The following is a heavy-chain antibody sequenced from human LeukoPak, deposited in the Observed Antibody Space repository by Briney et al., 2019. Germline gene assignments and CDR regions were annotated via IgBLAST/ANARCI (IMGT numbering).Heavy chain of an antibody. D-gene: IGHD6-13*01. CDR1: GFSFTSYW. J-gene: IGHJ4*02. V-gene: IGHV5-51*01. CDR2: IYPGDSDT. CDR3: ARRRAAAGIYYFDY. Sequence: GESLKISCKGSGFSFTSYWIGWVRQLPGKGLEWMGIIYPGDSDTRYNPSFQGQVTISADKSISTAYLQWSSLKASDTAMYYCARRRAAAGIYYFDYWGQGTLVTVSS.